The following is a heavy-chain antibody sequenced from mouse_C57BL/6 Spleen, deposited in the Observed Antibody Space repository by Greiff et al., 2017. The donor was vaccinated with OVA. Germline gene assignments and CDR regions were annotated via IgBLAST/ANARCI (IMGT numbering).Heavy chain of an antibody. Sequence: DVQLVESGGGLVKPGGSLKLSCAASGFTFSSYAMSWVRQTPEKRLEWVATISDGGSYTYYPDNVKGRFTISRDNAKNNLYLQMSHLKSEDTAMYYCARATVRYFDYWGQGTTLTVSS. D-gene: IGHD1-1*01. CDR1: GFTFSSYA. J-gene: IGHJ2*01. CDR3: ARATVRYFDY. V-gene: IGHV5-4*01. CDR2: ISDGGSYT.